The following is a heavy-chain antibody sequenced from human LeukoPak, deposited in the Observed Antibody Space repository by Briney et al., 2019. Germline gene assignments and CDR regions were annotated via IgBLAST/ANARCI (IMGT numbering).Heavy chain of an antibody. J-gene: IGHJ4*02. D-gene: IGHD6-13*01. Sequence: PGRSLRLSCAASGFTFDDYAMHWVRQAPGKGLEWVSGISWNSGSIGYADSVKGRFTISRDNAKNSLYLQMNSLRAEDTALYYCAKGLIPQSIAAAGISSGFDYWGQGTLVTVSS. CDR1: GFTFDDYA. CDR3: AKGLIPQSIAAAGISSGFDY. V-gene: IGHV3-9*01. CDR2: ISWNSGSI.